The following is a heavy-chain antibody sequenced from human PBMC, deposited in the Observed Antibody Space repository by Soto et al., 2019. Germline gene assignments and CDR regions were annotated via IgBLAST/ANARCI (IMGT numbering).Heavy chain of an antibody. CDR1: GGSISSGDYY. D-gene: IGHD4-4*01. Sequence: PSETLSLTCTVSGGSISSGDYYWSWIRQPPGKGLEWIGYIYYSGSTYYNPSLKSRVTISVDTSKNQFSLKLSSVTAADTAVYYCARDGDYSNPLYYYYYYGMDAWGQGTTVTVSS. CDR3: ARDGDYSNPLYYYYYYGMDA. V-gene: IGHV4-30-4*01. J-gene: IGHJ6*02. CDR2: IYYSGST.